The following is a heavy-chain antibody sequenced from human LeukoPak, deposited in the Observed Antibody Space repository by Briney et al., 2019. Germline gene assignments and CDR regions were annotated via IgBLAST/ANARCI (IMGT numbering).Heavy chain of an antibody. CDR2: ISGSGGST. D-gene: IGHD3-10*01. V-gene: IGHV3-23*01. CDR1: GFTFSSYA. J-gene: IGHJ4*02. Sequence: YPGGSLRLSCAASGFTFSSYAMSWVRQAPGKGLEWVSAISGSGGSTYYADSVKGRFTISRDNSKNTLYLQMNSLRAEDTAVYYCAKRSMVRGVTDDYWGQGTLVTVSS. CDR3: AKRSMVRGVTDDY.